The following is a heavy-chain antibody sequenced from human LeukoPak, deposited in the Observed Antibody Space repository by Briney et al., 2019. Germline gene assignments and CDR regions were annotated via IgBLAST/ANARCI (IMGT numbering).Heavy chain of an antibody. J-gene: IGHJ6*03. CDR1: GYSISSGYY. D-gene: IGHD4-11*01. V-gene: IGHV4-38-2*02. CDR2: IYHSGST. CDR3: ARGNMWDYRRYYYYMDV. Sequence: SETLSLTCTVSGYSISSGYYWGWIRQPPGKGLEWIGSIYHSGSTYYNPSLKSRVTISVDTSKNQFSLKLNSVTAADTAIYYCARGNMWDYRRYYYYMDVWGKGTTVTVSS.